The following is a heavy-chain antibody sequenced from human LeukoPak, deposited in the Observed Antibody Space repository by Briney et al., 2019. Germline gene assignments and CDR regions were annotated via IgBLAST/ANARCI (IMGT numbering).Heavy chain of an antibody. CDR1: GFTFSSYS. Sequence: PGGSLRLSCAASGFTFSSYSMTWVRQAPGKGLEWVSYISSSSSTIYYADSVKGRSTISRDNAKNSLYLQMNSLRAEDTAVYYCARVSRKSPMITFDYWGQGTLVTVSS. V-gene: IGHV3-48*01. CDR2: ISSSSSTI. CDR3: ARVSRKSPMITFDY. D-gene: IGHD3-16*01. J-gene: IGHJ4*02.